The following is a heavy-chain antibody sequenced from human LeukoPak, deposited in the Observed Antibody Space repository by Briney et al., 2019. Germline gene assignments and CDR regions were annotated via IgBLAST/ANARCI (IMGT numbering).Heavy chain of an antibody. CDR2: IRYDGSNK. CDR3: AKSQIIQLWSHAFDI. Sequence: PGGSLRLSCAASGFTFSSYGMHWVRQAPGKGLEWVAFIRYDGSNKYYADSVKGRFTISRDNSKNTLYLQMNSLRAEDTAVCYCAKSQIIQLWSHAFDIWGQGTMVTVSS. V-gene: IGHV3-30*02. J-gene: IGHJ3*02. CDR1: GFTFSSYG. D-gene: IGHD5-18*01.